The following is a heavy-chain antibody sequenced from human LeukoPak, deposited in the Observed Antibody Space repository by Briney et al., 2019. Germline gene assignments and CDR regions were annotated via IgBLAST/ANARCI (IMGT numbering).Heavy chain of an antibody. CDR2: XXGXXXST. V-gene: IGHV3-23*01. Sequence: PGGSLRLSCAASGFTFSSYAMSWVXXXXGXXXXXXXXXXGXXXSTYYADSVKGRFXXSRDNSKNTLYLQMNSLRAEDTAVYYCAKDPNRGRYYYDSSGSPFDYWGQGTLVTVSS. D-gene: IGHD3-22*01. CDR1: GFTFSSYA. J-gene: IGHJ4*02. CDR3: AKDPNRGRYYYDSSGSPFDY.